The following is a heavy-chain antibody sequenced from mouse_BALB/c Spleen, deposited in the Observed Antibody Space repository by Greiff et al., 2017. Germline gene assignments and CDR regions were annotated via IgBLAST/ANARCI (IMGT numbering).Heavy chain of an antibody. CDR3: ARKGNYDDDGTPFAY. J-gene: IGHJ3*01. CDR2: INPGSGGT. CDR1: GYAFTNYL. D-gene: IGHD2-4*01. Sequence: QVQLQQSGAELVRPGTSVKVSCKASGYAFTNYLIEWVKQRPGQGLEWIGVINPGSGGTNYNEKFKGKATLTADKSSSTAYMQLSSLTSDDSAVYFCARKGNYDDDGTPFAYWGQGTLVTVSA. V-gene: IGHV1-54*01.